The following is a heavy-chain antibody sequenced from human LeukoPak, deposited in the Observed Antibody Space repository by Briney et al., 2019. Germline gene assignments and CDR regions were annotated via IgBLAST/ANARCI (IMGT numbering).Heavy chain of an antibody. CDR2: IRSKTDGGAT. Sequence: GGSLRLSCAASGFTFTNVWMSWVRQAPGKGLEWVGRIRSKTDGGATDYAAPVKGRFTISRDGSKNTLYLQMNILKTEDTAVYYCTTDPITRISMIVVDLDYWGQGTLVTVSS. D-gene: IGHD3-22*01. CDR1: GFTFTNVW. CDR3: TTDPITRISMIVVDLDY. J-gene: IGHJ4*02. V-gene: IGHV3-15*01.